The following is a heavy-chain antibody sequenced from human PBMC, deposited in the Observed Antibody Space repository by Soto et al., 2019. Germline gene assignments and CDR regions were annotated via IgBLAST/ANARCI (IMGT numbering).Heavy chain of an antibody. Sequence: SETLSLTCTVSGGSFSSYYWTWIRQPPGKGLEWIGYIFYTGSTNYNPSLKSRVTISVDTSKNQFSLQLNSVTPADTAVYYCAKGEPKDFWSGYYFDYWGQGILVTVSS. J-gene: IGHJ4*02. CDR2: IFYTGST. D-gene: IGHD3-3*01. V-gene: IGHV4-59*01. CDR1: GGSFSSYY. CDR3: AKGEPKDFWSGYYFDY.